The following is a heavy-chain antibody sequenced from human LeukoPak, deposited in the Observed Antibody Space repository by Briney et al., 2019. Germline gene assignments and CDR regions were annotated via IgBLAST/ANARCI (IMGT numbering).Heavy chain of an antibody. Sequence: ASVKVSCKASGYTFTGYYMHWVRQAPGQGLEWMGWINPNSGGTNYAQKFQGRVTMTRDTSISTAYMELSRLRSDDTAVYYCASFKLVTAIPGYYYMDVWGKGTTVTVSS. CDR3: ASFKLVTAIPGYYYMDV. CDR1: GYTFTGYY. CDR2: INPNSGGT. D-gene: IGHD2-21*02. J-gene: IGHJ6*03. V-gene: IGHV1-2*02.